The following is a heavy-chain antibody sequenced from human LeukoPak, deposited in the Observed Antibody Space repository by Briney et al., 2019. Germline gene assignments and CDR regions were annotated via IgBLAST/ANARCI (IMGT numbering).Heavy chain of an antibody. Sequence: SETLSLTCTVSGGSISGYYWGWIRQPPGKGLEWIGSIYHSGSTYYNPSLKSRVTISVDTSKNQFSLKLSSVTAADTAVYYCARPRAPPPTHPFDYWGQGTLVAVSS. CDR3: ARPRAPPPTHPFDY. V-gene: IGHV4-38-2*02. CDR2: IYHSGST. J-gene: IGHJ4*02. CDR1: GGSISGYY. D-gene: IGHD2-15*01.